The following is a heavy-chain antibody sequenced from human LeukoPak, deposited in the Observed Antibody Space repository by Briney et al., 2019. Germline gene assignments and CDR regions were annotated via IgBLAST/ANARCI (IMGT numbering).Heavy chain of an antibody. V-gene: IGHV4-34*01. D-gene: IGHD1-26*01. CDR3: ARGTGGGGLFDY. CDR2: INHSGST. J-gene: IGHJ4*02. Sequence: SETLSLTCAVYGGFFSGYYWSWIRQPPGKGLEWIGEINHSGSTNYNPSLKSRVTISVDTSKNQFSLKLSSVTAADTAVYYCARGTGGGGLFDYWGQGTLVTVSS. CDR1: GGFFSGYY.